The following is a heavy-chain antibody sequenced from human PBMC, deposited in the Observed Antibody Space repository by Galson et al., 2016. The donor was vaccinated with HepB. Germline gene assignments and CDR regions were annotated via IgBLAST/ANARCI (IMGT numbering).Heavy chain of an antibody. CDR3: ARHVRNHRYDLLEIDY. V-gene: IGHV4-39*01. D-gene: IGHD3-16*02. CDR2: IHYRGSS. Sequence: SETLSLTCIVSGGSISSSNHYWGWIRQPPGKGLEWIGSIHYRGSSYYNPSLRSRVTISIETSESHFSLKLTSVTATDTAVYYCARHVRNHRYDLLEIDYWGQRSLVTVSS. J-gene: IGHJ4*02. CDR1: GGSISSSNHY.